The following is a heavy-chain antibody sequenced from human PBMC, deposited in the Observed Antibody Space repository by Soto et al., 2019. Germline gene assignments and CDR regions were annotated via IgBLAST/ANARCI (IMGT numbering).Heavy chain of an antibody. CDR1: GFTFSSYG. V-gene: IGHV3-33*01. D-gene: IGHD2-2*02. CDR2: IWYDGSNK. CDR3: ARGIVVPAAILPYYYGMDV. Sequence: GGSLRLSCAASGFTFSSYGMHWVRQAPGKGLEWVAVIWYDGSNKYYADSVKGRFNISRDNSKNTLYLQMNSLRAEDTAVYYCARGIVVPAAILPYYYGMDVWGQGTTVTVSS. J-gene: IGHJ6*02.